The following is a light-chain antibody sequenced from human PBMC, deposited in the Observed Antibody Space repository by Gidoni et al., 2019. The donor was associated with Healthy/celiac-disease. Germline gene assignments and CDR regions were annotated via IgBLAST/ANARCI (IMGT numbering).Light chain of an antibody. V-gene: IGLV1-40*01. Sequence: QSVLTQPPSVSGAPGQRVTISCTGSSSNIGAGYDVHWYQQLPGTAPKLLIYGTSNRPSGVPDRFSGSKSGTSASLAITGLQAEDEADYYCQSYDSSLSGRGVFGGGTKLTVL. CDR1: SSNIGAGYD. CDR2: GTS. CDR3: QSYDSSLSGRGV. J-gene: IGLJ3*02.